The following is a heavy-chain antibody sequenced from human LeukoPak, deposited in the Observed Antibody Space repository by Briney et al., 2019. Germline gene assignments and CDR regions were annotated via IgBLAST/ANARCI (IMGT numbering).Heavy chain of an antibody. CDR2: ISSNGGST. J-gene: IGHJ3*02. D-gene: IGHD5-24*01. CDR3: ARVRGTYGYNADAFDI. Sequence: GGSLRLSCAASGFTFSIYALHWVRQAPGKGLEYVSAISSNGGSTYYANSVKGRFTISRDNSKNTLYLQMGSLRAEDMAVYYCARVRGTYGYNADAFDIWGQGTMVTVPS. V-gene: IGHV3-64*01. CDR1: GFTFSIYA.